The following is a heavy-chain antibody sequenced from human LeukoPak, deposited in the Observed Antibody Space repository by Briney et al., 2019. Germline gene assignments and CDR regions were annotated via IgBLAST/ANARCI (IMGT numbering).Heavy chain of an antibody. D-gene: IGHD2-15*01. Sequence: ASVKVSCKASGYTFTSYGISWVRQAPGQGLEWMGWISAYNGNTNYAQKLQGRVTMTKDTSTSTAYMELRSLRSDDTAVYYCARDCSGGSCYSEAPHPHWFDPWGQGTLVAVSS. CDR2: ISAYNGNT. CDR3: ARDCSGGSCYSEAPHPHWFDP. V-gene: IGHV1-18*04. J-gene: IGHJ5*02. CDR1: GYTFTSYG.